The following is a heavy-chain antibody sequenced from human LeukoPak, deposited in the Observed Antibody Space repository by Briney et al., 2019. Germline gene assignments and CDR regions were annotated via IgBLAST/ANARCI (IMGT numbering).Heavy chain of an antibody. J-gene: IGHJ4*02. D-gene: IGHD6-19*01. CDR3: AIDSSGYYYFDY. CDR1: GFTFSDYY. Sequence: GGSLRLSCAASGFTFSDYYMSWIRQAPGKGLEWVSVIYSGGSIHYADSVKGRFTISRDNSKNTLYLQMNSLRAEDTAVYYCAIDSSGYYYFDYWGQGTLVTVSS. V-gene: IGHV3-53*01. CDR2: IYSGGSI.